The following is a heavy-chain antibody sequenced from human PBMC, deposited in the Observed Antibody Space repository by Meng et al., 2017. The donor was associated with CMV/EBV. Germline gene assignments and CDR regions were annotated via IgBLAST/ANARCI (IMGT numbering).Heavy chain of an antibody. CDR1: GGTFSSYT. CDR3: ARTYPGWFDP. Sequence: SVKVSCKASGGTFSSYTISWVRQAPGQGLEWMGRIIPILGIANYAQKFQGRVTMTTDTSTSTAYMELRSLRSDDTAVYYCARTYPGWFDPWGQGTLVTVSS. V-gene: IGHV1-69*02. CDR2: IIPILGIA. J-gene: IGHJ5*02.